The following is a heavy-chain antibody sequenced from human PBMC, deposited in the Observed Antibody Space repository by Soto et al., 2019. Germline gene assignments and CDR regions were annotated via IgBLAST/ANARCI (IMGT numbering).Heavy chain of an antibody. Sequence: SETLSLTCSVSGGSISSGAYYWSWIRQYPGKGLEWIGYIYYSGKTFYNPSLKSRISISVDTSKNQFSLTLSSVTAADTAVYYCARGGSYCSSTSCSTEYGMDVWGQGTTVTVSS. CDR1: GGSISSGAYY. CDR3: ARGGSYCSSTSCSTEYGMDV. V-gene: IGHV4-31*03. CDR2: IYYSGKT. D-gene: IGHD2-2*01. J-gene: IGHJ6*02.